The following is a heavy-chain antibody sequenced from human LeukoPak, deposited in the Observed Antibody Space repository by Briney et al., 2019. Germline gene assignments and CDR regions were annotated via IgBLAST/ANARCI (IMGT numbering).Heavy chain of an antibody. J-gene: IGHJ3*02. CDR1: GYTLTSYY. V-gene: IGHV1-46*01. CDR3: ARGASGWFRDAFDI. D-gene: IGHD6-19*01. CDR2: IYPSGGST. Sequence: GASVKVSCKASGYTLTSYYMHWVRQSPGQGLEWMGIIYPSGGSTNYAQNNQGRVTMTRDTSTSTVYMELSSLRSEDTAVYYCARGASGWFRDAFDIWGQGKMVTVSS.